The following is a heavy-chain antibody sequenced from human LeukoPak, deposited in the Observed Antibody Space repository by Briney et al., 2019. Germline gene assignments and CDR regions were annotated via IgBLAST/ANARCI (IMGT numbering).Heavy chain of an antibody. CDR3: ARLSGSVSGYFDY. Sequence: PGRSLRLSCAVSGYTFSSHGMHCVRQAPGKGLEWVAAIWYDGSDKYYADSVKGRFTISRDNSKNMLYLQMDSLRAEDTALYYCARLSGSVSGYFDYWGQGTLVTVSS. CDR2: IWYDGSDK. V-gene: IGHV3-33*01. D-gene: IGHD6-19*01. CDR1: GYTFSSHG. J-gene: IGHJ4*02.